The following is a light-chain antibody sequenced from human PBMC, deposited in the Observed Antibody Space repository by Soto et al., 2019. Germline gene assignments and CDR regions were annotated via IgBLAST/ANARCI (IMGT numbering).Light chain of an antibody. CDR2: AAS. CDR3: QQSYSTPWT. V-gene: IGKV1-39*01. CDR1: QSISSY. J-gene: IGKJ1*01. Sequence: DIQLTQSPSSLSASVGERVTITCRASQSISSYLTWYQQKPGQAPKLLLYAASTLHSEVPSRFSGSGSGTDFTLTISSLQPEDFATYYCQQSYSTPWTFGQGTKVEIK.